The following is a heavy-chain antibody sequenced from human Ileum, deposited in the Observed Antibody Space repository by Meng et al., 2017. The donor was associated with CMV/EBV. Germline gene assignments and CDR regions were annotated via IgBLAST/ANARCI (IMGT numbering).Heavy chain of an antibody. V-gene: IGHV4-59*01. CDR2: SGST. D-gene: IGHD5-18*01. J-gene: IGHJ4*02. Sequence: HVQLQESGPVLVKPSETLSLTCTVSGGSTSTYYWSWIRQPPGKGLEWIGYSGSTNHNPSLKSRVTISVDTSKNQFSLKLSSVTAADTAVYYCARVSKGIGYNHGYGYFDYWGQGTLVTVSS. CDR3: ARVSKGIGYNHGYGYFDY. CDR1: GGSTSTYY.